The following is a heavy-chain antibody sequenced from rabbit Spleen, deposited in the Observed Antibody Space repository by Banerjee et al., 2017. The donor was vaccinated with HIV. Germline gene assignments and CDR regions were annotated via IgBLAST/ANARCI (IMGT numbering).Heavy chain of an antibody. D-gene: IGHD1-1*01. J-gene: IGHJ2*01. Sequence: LEESGGGLVKPGGTLTLTCTVSGFSFSSNWICWVRQAPGKGLEWIACIDVSNGDTDYANWPKGRFTISKTSSTTVTLQMTSLTAADTATYFCARNYVNAFDPWGQGTLVTVS. V-gene: IGHV1S45*01. CDR3: ARNYVNAFDP. CDR1: GFSFSSNW. CDR2: IDVSNGDT.